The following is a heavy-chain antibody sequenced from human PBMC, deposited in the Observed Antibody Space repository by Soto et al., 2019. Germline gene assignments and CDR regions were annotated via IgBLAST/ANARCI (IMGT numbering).Heavy chain of an antibody. CDR3: ATDYGAGSFGL. V-gene: IGHV1-24*01. CDR1: GYSLTEVS. D-gene: IGHD3-10*01. CDR2: FDPGDGET. J-gene: IGHJ2*01. Sequence: ASVKVSCKVSGYSLTEVSMHWVRQAPGKGPEWMGDFDPGDGETLYAQNFQGRLTLAEDTSTHSVFMELSSLTSEDTAMYYCATDYGAGSFGLWGRGTLVTV.